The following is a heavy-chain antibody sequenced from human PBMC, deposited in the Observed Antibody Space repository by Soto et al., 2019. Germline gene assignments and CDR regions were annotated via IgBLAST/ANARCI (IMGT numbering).Heavy chain of an antibody. CDR3: AKAEGIAAAGYYGMDV. V-gene: IGHV3-9*01. Sequence: PGGSLRLSFAASGLTFDDYAMHWVRQAPGKGLEWVSGISWNSGSIGYADSVKGRFTISRDNAKNSLYLQMNSLRAEDTALYYCAKAEGIAAAGYYGMDVWGQGTTVTVSS. D-gene: IGHD6-13*01. CDR1: GLTFDDYA. J-gene: IGHJ6*02. CDR2: ISWNSGSI.